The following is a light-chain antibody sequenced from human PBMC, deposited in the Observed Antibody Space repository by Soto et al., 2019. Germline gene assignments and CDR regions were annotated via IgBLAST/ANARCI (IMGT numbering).Light chain of an antibody. CDR3: CSYAGGSTSV. V-gene: IGLV2-11*01. Sequence: QSVLTQPRSVSGSPGQSVTISCTGTSSDVGGYNYVSWYQQHPGKAPKLMIYDVSKRPSGVPDRFSGSKSGNTASLTISGLQAEDAADYYCCSYAGGSTSVFGTGTKVTVL. J-gene: IGLJ1*01. CDR1: SSDVGGYNY. CDR2: DVS.